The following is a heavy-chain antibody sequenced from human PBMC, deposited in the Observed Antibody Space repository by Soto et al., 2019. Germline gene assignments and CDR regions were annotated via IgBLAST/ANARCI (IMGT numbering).Heavy chain of an antibody. CDR2: ISSSSSYT. CDR3: ARDSVYYGDSELKYFDY. Sequence: PGGSLRLSCAASGFTFSDYYMNWIRQAPGKGLEWVSYISSSSSYTNYADSVKGRFTISRDNAKNSLYLQMNSLRADDTAVYYCARDSVYYGDSELKYFDYCGQGTLVTVSS. J-gene: IGHJ4*02. V-gene: IGHV3-11*05. D-gene: IGHD4-17*01. CDR1: GFTFSDYY.